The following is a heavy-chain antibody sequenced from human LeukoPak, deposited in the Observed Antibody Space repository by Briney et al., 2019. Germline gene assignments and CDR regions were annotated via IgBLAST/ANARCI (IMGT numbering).Heavy chain of an antibody. CDR3: ARSVFGGGSYSFDP. V-gene: IGHV4-34*01. CDR2: INHSGST. Sequence: SETLSLTCAVYGGSFSGYYWSWIRQPPGKGLGWIGEINHSGSTNYNPSLKSRVTISVDTSKNQFSLKLSSVTAADTAVYYCARSVFGGGSYSFDPWGQGTLVTVSS. CDR1: GGSFSGYY. J-gene: IGHJ5*02. D-gene: IGHD1-26*01.